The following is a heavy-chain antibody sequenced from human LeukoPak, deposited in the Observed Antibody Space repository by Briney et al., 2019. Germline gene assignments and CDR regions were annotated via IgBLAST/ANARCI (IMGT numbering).Heavy chain of an antibody. CDR3: ARGDPPGCSGGSCYGHY. J-gene: IGHJ4*02. Sequence: GGSLRLSCAASGFTVSSNYMSWVRQAPGKGLEWVSVIYSGGSTYYADSVKGRFTISRDNSKNTLYLQMNSLRAEDTAVYYCARGDPPGCSGGSCYGHYWGQGTPVTVSS. V-gene: IGHV3-66*01. D-gene: IGHD2-15*01. CDR2: IYSGGST. CDR1: GFTVSSNY.